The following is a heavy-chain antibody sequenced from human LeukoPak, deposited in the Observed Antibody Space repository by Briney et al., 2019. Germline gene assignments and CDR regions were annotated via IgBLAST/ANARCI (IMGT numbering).Heavy chain of an antibody. J-gene: IGHJ4*02. V-gene: IGHV3-74*01. Sequence: GGSLRLSCAASGFTFSSDWMHWVRQAPGKGLVWVSRINNDGSGSGTSYADSVRCPFTISRDNAKNTLYLQMNSLRAEDTAVYYCAKSYYGSGSYYSFDYWGQGTLVTVSS. CDR3: AKSYYGSGSYYSFDY. D-gene: IGHD3-10*01. CDR2: INNDGSGSGT. CDR1: GFTFSSDW.